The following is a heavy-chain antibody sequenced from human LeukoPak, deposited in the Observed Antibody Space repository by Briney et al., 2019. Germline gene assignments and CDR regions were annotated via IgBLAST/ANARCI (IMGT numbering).Heavy chain of an antibody. CDR2: IYYSGRT. Sequence: PSETLSLTCTVSGGSISSYYWSWIRQPPGKGLEWIWYIYYSGRTNYNPSLKSRVTMSVDTSKNQFSLKLSSVTAADTAVYYCAREGDNRGYYYYDYWGQGTLVTVSS. CDR1: GGSISSYY. J-gene: IGHJ4*02. CDR3: AREGDNRGYYYYDY. D-gene: IGHD3-22*01. V-gene: IGHV4-59*01.